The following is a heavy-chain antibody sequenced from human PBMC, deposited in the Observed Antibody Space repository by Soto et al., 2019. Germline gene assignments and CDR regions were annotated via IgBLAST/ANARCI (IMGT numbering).Heavy chain of an antibody. J-gene: IGHJ4*02. CDR3: AKDAKILDWLPTSYYYDF. V-gene: IGHV3-23*01. Sequence: EVQVLESGGDLAPPGGSLRLSCAASGFSFSSYAMSWVRQSPGKGLEWVSSISRSGNSTYSADSVRGRFTISRDNSKNTLYLQMYSLRAEDTAVYYCAKDAKILDWLPTSYYYDFWGRGALVTVSS. CDR1: GFSFSSYA. CDR2: ISRSGNST. D-gene: IGHD3-9*01.